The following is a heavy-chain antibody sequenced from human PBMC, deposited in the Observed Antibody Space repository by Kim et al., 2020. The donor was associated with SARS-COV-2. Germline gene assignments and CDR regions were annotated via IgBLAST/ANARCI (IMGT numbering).Heavy chain of an antibody. D-gene: IGHD6-13*01. Sequence: LKSRVTISVDTSKNQFSLKLSSVTAADTAVYYCASSRRESSSWLRGWFDPWGQGTLVTVSS. CDR3: ASSRRESSSWLRGWFDP. J-gene: IGHJ5*02. V-gene: IGHV4-59*01.